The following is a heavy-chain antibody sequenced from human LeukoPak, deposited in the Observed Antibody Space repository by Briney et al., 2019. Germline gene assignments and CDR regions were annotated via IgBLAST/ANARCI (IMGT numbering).Heavy chain of an antibody. Sequence: ASVKVSCKASGYTFTSYGISWVRQAPGQGLEWMGWISAYNGNTNYAQKLQDRVTMTTDTSTSTAYMELRSLRSDETAVYYCATSWFGEPGYYYYYYMDVWGKGTTVTVSS. CDR3: ATSWFGEPGYYYYYYMDV. V-gene: IGHV1-18*01. J-gene: IGHJ6*03. CDR2: ISAYNGNT. D-gene: IGHD3-10*01. CDR1: GYTFTSYG.